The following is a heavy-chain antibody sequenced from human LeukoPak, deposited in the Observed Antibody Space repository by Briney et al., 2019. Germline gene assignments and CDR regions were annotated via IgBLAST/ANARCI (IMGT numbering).Heavy chain of an antibody. J-gene: IGHJ3*02. D-gene: IGHD3-22*01. CDR1: GGSISSISYY. V-gene: IGHV4-39*01. CDR2: IYYTGST. Sequence: ASETLSLTCTISGGSISSISYYWGWIRQPPGKGLEWIGSIYYTGSTYYNPSLKSRVTVSVDTSKNQFSLNLRSVTAADTAVYYCARGVPLDSSGPRAKDAFDIWGQGTMVTVSS. CDR3: ARGVPLDSSGPRAKDAFDI.